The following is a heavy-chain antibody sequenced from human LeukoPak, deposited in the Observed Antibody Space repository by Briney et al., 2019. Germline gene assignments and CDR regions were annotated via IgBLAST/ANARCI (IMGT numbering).Heavy chain of an antibody. CDR3: VKAGCSSTRCYGNY. CDR2: ISRSSIYI. Sequence: PGGSLRLSCAASGFTFSSYSMNWVRQAPGRGLEWVSSISRSSIYIYYADSVKGRFTISRDNAENSLYLQMNSLRAEDTAVYYCVKAGCSSTRCYGNYWGQGTLVTVSS. V-gene: IGHV3-21*01. D-gene: IGHD2-2*01. CDR1: GFTFSSYS. J-gene: IGHJ4*02.